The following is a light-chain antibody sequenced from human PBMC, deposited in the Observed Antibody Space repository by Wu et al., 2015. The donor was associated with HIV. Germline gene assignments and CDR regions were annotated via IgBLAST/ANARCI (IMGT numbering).Light chain of an antibody. CDR3: QQYGDSPFT. CDR2: GGS. Sequence: EIVLTQSPGTLSLSPGERATLFCRASQSVSSIYLAWYQQRPGQAPRPLIYGGSSRATGIPDRFSGSGSGTDFTLTISRLEPEDFAVYYCQQYGDSPFTFGPGTKVDIK. V-gene: IGKV3-20*01. J-gene: IGKJ3*01. CDR1: QSVSSIY.